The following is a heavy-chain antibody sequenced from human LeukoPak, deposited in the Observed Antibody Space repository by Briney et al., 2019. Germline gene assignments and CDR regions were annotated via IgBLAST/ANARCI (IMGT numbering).Heavy chain of an antibody. D-gene: IGHD2-2*01. CDR2: ISSSSSYI. CDR3: ASQVVVPAARLFDY. J-gene: IGHJ4*02. Sequence: PGGSLRLSCAASGFTFSAFGMHWVRQAPGKGLEWVSSISSSSSYIYYADSVKGRFTISRDNAKNSLYLQMNSLRAEDTAVYYCASQVVVPAARLFDYWGQGTLVTVSS. CDR1: GFTFSAFG. V-gene: IGHV3-21*01.